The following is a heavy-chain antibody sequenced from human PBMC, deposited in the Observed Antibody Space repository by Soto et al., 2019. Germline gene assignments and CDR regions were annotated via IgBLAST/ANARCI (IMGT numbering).Heavy chain of an antibody. V-gene: IGHV5-51*01. J-gene: IGHJ6*03. CDR1: GYSFTSYW. Sequence: GESLKISCKGSGYSFTSYWIGWVRQMPGKGLEWMGIIYPGDSDTRYSPSFQGQVTISADKSISTAYLQWSSLKASDTAMYYCARGGTTVSEGANYYYYYMDVWGKGTTVTVSS. CDR3: ARGGTTVSEGANYYYYYMDV. CDR2: IYPGDSDT. D-gene: IGHD4-17*01.